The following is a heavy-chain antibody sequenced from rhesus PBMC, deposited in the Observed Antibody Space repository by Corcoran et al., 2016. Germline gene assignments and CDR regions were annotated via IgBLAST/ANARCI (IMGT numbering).Heavy chain of an antibody. V-gene: IGHV2-174*01. CDR3: ARARRWLAVNYFDY. Sequence: QVTLKESGPALVKPTQTLTLTCTFSGFSLTTSGMGVGWIRQPPGKALEGLALIYWDDDKRYSTSLQSRLTISQDTSKNQVVLTMTNMDPVDTATYYCARARRWLAVNYFDYWGQGVLVTVSS. J-gene: IGHJ4*01. D-gene: IGHD6-37*01. CDR1: GFSLTTSGMG. CDR2: IYWDDDK.